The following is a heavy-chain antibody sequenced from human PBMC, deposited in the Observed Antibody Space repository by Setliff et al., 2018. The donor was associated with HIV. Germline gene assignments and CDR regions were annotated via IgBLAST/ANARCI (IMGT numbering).Heavy chain of an antibody. Sequence: SETLSLTCTVSGGSISSYYWSWIRQPPGKGLEWIGYIYYSGSTNYNPSLKSRVTISVDTSKNQFSLKLSSVTAADTAVYYCARGVRGYGEIRYFFYYYYMDVWSKGTTVTVSS. CDR2: IYYSGST. V-gene: IGHV4-59*08. CDR1: GGSISSYY. J-gene: IGHJ6*03. D-gene: IGHD3-9*01. CDR3: ARGVRGYGEIRYFFYYYYMDV.